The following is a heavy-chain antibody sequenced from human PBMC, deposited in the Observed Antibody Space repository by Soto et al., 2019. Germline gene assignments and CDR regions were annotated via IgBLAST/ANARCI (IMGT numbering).Heavy chain of an antibody. V-gene: IGHV1-18*04. CDR2: ISAYNGNT. J-gene: IGHJ4*02. CDR1: GYTFTSYG. Sequence: ASVKVSCKASGYTFTSYGISWVRQAPGQGLEWMGWISAYNGNTNYAQKLQGRVTMTTDTSTSTAYTELRSLRSDDTAVYYCARADGSNTTPLDFDYWGQGTLVTVSS. D-gene: IGHD1-26*01. CDR3: ARADGSNTTPLDFDY.